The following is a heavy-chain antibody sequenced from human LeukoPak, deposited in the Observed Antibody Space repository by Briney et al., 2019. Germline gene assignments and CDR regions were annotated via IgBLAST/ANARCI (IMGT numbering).Heavy chain of an antibody. J-gene: IGHJ3*02. CDR3: ARGGSYLSAFDI. CDR1: GFTFSTHN. D-gene: IGHD1-26*01. Sequence: GGSLRLSCAASGFTFSTHNMNWVRQAPGKGLEWVSSITSTSSYMYYADSVKGRFTISRDNAQNSLYLHMGSLRAEDTAVYYCARGGSYLSAFDIWGQGTMVTVSS. CDR2: ITSTSSYM. V-gene: IGHV3-21*01.